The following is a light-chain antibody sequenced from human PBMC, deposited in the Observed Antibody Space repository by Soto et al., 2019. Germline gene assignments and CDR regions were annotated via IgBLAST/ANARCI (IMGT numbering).Light chain of an antibody. CDR3: QQYTHWLWT. Sequence: EVVMTQSPATLSVSPGERVTLSCRASQSINAHLAWYQQKPGQAPRLLIHGASTRATGIPARFSGSGFGTEFILTISSLQSEDFAVYYCQQYTHWLWTFVQGNKAEIQ. CDR1: QSINAH. CDR2: GAS. J-gene: IGKJ1*01. V-gene: IGKV3-15*01.